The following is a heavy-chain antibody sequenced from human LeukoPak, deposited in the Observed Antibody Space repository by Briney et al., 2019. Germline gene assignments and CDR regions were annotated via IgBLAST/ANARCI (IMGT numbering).Heavy chain of an antibody. V-gene: IGHV1-69*05. CDR1: GYTFTSYG. Sequence: ASVKVSCKASGYTFTSYGISWVRQAPGQGLEWMGRIIPIFGTANYAQKFQGRVTITTDESTSTAYMELSSLRSEDTAVYYCATSPEVYGTYYFDYWGQGTLVTVSS. J-gene: IGHJ4*02. CDR2: IIPIFGTA. CDR3: ATSPEVYGTYYFDY. D-gene: IGHD2-8*01.